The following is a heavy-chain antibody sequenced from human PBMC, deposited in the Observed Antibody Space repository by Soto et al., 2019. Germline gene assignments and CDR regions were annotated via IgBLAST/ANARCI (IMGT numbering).Heavy chain of an antibody. D-gene: IGHD6-25*01. CDR2: VSWNSGSI. V-gene: IGHV3-9*01. Sequence: PGGSLRLSCAASGFTFDDYAMHWVWQAPGKGLEWVSGVSWNSGSIGYADSVKGRFTISRDNAKNSLYLQMNSLRAEDTALYYCAKDILAAFTLFYFDYWGQGTLVTVSS. CDR1: GFTFDDYA. CDR3: AKDILAAFTLFYFDY. J-gene: IGHJ4*02.